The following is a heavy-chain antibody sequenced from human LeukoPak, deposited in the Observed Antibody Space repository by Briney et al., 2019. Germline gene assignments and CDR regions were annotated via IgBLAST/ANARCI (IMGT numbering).Heavy chain of an antibody. CDR3: ARGGPTPGGWTLDN. CDR1: GYIFTDYA. Sequence: ASVKVSCKASGYIFTDYALHWVRLAPGQRLEWMGCIDGDNGNTQYSQKFQGTVTITRDTSANTAYIELSSLRFEDTALYYCARGGPTPGGWTLDNWGQGTLVTVAS. CDR2: IDGDNGNT. J-gene: IGHJ4*02. V-gene: IGHV1-3*01. D-gene: IGHD6-19*01.